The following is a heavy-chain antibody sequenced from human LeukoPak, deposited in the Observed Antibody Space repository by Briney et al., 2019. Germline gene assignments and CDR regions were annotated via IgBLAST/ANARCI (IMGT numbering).Heavy chain of an antibody. J-gene: IGHJ5*02. D-gene: IGHD3-10*01. CDR2: INPNRGGT. Sequence: SVPVSCKASRYTFTRYYMHWVGQAPGQGLEWMGWINPNRGGTNYPQKLQGRVTMTREPSISTAYMALRRLRSGDPAVCYCARDYVLRGVILLRLGELAWFDPWGQGTLVTVSS. CDR1: RYTFTRYY. V-gene: IGHV1-2*02. CDR3: ARDYVLRGVILLRLGELAWFDP.